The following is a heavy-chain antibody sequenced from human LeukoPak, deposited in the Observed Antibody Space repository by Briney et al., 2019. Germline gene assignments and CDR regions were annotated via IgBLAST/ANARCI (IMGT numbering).Heavy chain of an antibody. CDR1: GFTFDYYA. V-gene: IGHV3-9*01. CDR3: AKASGVTIFGVVTS. Sequence: SGRSLRLSCAASGFTFDYYAMQWVRRAPGKGLEWVSGFSWNSGSIGYADSVKGRFTISRDNAKNYLYLQMNSLRAEDTALYYCAKASGVTIFGVVTSWGQGTLVTVSS. J-gene: IGHJ5*02. D-gene: IGHD3-3*01. CDR2: FSWNSGSI.